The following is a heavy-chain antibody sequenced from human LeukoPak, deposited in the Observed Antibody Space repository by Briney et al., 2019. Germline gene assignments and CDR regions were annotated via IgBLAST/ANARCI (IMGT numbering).Heavy chain of an antibody. V-gene: IGHV4-61*02. J-gene: IGHJ4*02. Sequence: SQTLSLTCTVSGGSISSGSYYWSWIRQPAGKGLEWIGRFYTSESIDYNPSLKSRVIMSVDTSKNQFSLKLYSVTAADTAVYYCARDGDYYDSSGSFDSWGQGTLVTVSS. D-gene: IGHD3-22*01. CDR1: GGSISSGSYY. CDR3: ARDGDYYDSSGSFDS. CDR2: FYTSESI.